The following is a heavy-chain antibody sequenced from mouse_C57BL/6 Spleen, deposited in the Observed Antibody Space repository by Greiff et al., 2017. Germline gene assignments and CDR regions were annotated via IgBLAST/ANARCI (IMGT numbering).Heavy chain of an antibody. Sequence: QVQLKQSGAELVRPGTSVKVSCKASGYAFTNYLIEWVKQRPGQGLEWIGVINPGSGGTNYNEKFKGKATLTADKSSSTAYMQLSSLTSEDSAVYFCARMETGWFAYWGQGTLVTVSA. J-gene: IGHJ3*01. CDR1: GYAFTNYL. CDR2: INPGSGGT. V-gene: IGHV1-54*01. CDR3: ARMETGWFAY. D-gene: IGHD4-1*01.